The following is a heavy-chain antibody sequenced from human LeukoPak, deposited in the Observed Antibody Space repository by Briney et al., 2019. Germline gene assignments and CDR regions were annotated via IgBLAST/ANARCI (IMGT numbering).Heavy chain of an antibody. D-gene: IGHD3-22*01. CDR2: ISGSGGST. Sequence: PGGSLRLSCAASGFTFSSYAMSWVRQAPGEGLEWVSAISGSGGSTYYADSVKGRFTISRDNSKNTLYLQMNSLRAEDTAVYYCAKGFDSSGYYGTFDFWGQGTLVTVSS. V-gene: IGHV3-23*01. J-gene: IGHJ4*02. CDR1: GFTFSSYA. CDR3: AKGFDSSGYYGTFDF.